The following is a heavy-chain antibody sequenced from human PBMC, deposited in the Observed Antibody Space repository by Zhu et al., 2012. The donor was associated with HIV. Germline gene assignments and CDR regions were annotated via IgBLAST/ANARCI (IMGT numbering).Heavy chain of an antibody. Sequence: QVQLQESGPGLVKPSQTLSLTCTVSAGSISSGDYYWTWIRQPSGKGLEWIGYIYYFGSPFYNPSLKSRITISVDTSKNQFSLTLSSVTAADTAVYYCGKGAIVGGIKHYFMDVVGQRDHGHRLL. CDR1: AGSISSGDYY. D-gene: IGHD3-10*01. V-gene: IGHV4-30-4*08. J-gene: IGHJ6*03. CDR3: GKGAIVGGIKHYFMDV. CDR2: IYYFGSP.